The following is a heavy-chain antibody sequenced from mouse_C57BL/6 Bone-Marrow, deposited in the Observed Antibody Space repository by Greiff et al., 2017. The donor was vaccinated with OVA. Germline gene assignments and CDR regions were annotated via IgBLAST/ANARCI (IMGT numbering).Heavy chain of an antibody. CDR3: TTFSYVGFDY. Sequence: VQLQQSGAELVRPGASVKLSCTASGFNIKDDYMPWVKQRPEQGLEWIGWIDPGSGDTKYASKFQGKATITADTSSNTAYLQLSSLTSEDTAVYYCTTFSYVGFDYWGQGTTLTVSS. J-gene: IGHJ2*01. D-gene: IGHD2-12*01. CDR1: GFNIKDDY. V-gene: IGHV14-4*01. CDR2: IDPGSGDT.